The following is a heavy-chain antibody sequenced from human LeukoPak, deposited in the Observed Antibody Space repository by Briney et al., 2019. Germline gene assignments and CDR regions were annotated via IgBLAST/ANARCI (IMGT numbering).Heavy chain of an antibody. CDR3: ARGHGVPPDY. J-gene: IGHJ4*02. V-gene: IGHV1-2*02. CDR2: INPKSGGT. Sequence: ASVKVSCKASGYIFTGYYMHWVRQAPGQGLEWMGWINPKSGGTNYAQKFQGRVTMTRDTSISTAYMELSRLRSDDTAVYYCARGHGVPPDYWGQGTLVTVSS. CDR1: GYIFTGYY. D-gene: IGHD2-2*01.